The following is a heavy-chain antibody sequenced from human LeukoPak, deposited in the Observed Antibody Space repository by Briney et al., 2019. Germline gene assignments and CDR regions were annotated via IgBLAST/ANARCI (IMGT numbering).Heavy chain of an antibody. CDR2: IYYSGTT. CDR3: ASLFDY. V-gene: IGHV4-39*07. Sequence: SETLSLTCTVSGGSISSSSYYWGWIRQPPGKGLEWLGIIYYSGTTYYNPSLKSRITITVDSSKNQFSLKLSSVTAADTAVYYCASLFDYWGQGTLVTVSS. CDR1: GGSISSSSYY. J-gene: IGHJ4*02.